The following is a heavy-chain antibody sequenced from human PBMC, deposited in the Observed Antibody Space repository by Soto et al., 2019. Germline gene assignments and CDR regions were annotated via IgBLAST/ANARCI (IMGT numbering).Heavy chain of an antibody. D-gene: IGHD6-13*01. CDR3: ARVIRRGIAAAGLNWFDP. Sequence: SETLSLTCTVSGGSISSYYWSWIRQPPGKGLEWIGYIYYSGSTNYNPSLKSRVTISVDTSKNQFSLKLSSVTAADTAVYYCARVIRRGIAAAGLNWFDPWGQGTLVTVSS. J-gene: IGHJ5*02. CDR2: IYYSGST. CDR1: GGSISSYY. V-gene: IGHV4-59*01.